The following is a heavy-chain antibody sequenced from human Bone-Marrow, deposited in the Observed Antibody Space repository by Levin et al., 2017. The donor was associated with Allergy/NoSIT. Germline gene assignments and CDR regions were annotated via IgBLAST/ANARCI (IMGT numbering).Heavy chain of an antibody. Sequence: GESLKISCAASGFTFSGHWMHWVRQAPGKGLVWVSRISNDGRTTIYADSVKGRFTISRDNAKNTLYLQMNSLRAEDTAVYYCARDGGAGTDYWGQGTLVTVSS. CDR1: GFTFSGHW. J-gene: IGHJ4*02. D-gene: IGHD6-19*01. CDR2: ISNDGRTT. CDR3: ARDGGAGTDY. V-gene: IGHV3-74*01.